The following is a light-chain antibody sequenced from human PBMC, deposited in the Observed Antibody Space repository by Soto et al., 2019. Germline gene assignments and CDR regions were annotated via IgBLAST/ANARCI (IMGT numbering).Light chain of an antibody. J-gene: IGKJ1*01. Sequence: DIQMTQSPSTLSASVGDRVTITCRASQSISSWLAWYQQKPGKAPKLLIYKGASLESGVPSRFSGSGAGTEFTITISSLQPDDFATYYCQQYNSYPWTFGQGTKVEIK. V-gene: IGKV1-5*03. CDR1: QSISSW. CDR3: QQYNSYPWT. CDR2: KGA.